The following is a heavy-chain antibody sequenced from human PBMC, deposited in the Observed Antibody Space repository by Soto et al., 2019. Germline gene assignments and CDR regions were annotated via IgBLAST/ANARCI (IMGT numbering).Heavy chain of an antibody. Sequence: QVQLVQSGAEVKKPGASVKVSCRTSGYTFTHYYIHWVRQAPGQGLEWLGIINPASGSTNYPQDFQGTVTLTMDTSTTTVYMELSGLRAEDTAIFYCARDLEAGDHWGQGTLVTVSS. D-gene: IGHD6-13*01. V-gene: IGHV1-46*01. CDR3: ARDLEAGDH. CDR1: GYTFTHYY. CDR2: INPASGST. J-gene: IGHJ4*02.